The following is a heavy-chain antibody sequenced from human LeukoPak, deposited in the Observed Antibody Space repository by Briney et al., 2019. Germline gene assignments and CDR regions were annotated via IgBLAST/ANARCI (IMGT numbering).Heavy chain of an antibody. Sequence: PGGSLRLSCAVSGFIVSINYMSWVRQAPGKGLEWVSVIYSRGSIYYADSVKGRLTMSRDNSKNTLSLQMNSLRVEDTAMYYCARGLYGDQGYFYYGMDVWGKGTTVTVSS. V-gene: IGHV3-53*01. J-gene: IGHJ6*04. CDR3: ARGLYGDQGYFYYGMDV. D-gene: IGHD4-17*01. CDR1: GFIVSINY. CDR2: IYSRGSI.